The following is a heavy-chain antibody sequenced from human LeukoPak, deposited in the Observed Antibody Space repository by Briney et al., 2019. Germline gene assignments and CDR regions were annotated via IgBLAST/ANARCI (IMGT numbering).Heavy chain of an antibody. Sequence: PGRSLRLSCAASGFTFSSYGMHWVRQAPGKGLEWVAVIWYDGSNKYYADSVKGRFTISRDNSKNTLYLQMNSLRAEDAAVYYCARDHAISVAGSGLDYWGQGTLVTVSA. CDR1: GFTFSSYG. J-gene: IGHJ4*02. CDR3: ARDHAISVAGSGLDY. CDR2: IWYDGSNK. D-gene: IGHD6-19*01. V-gene: IGHV3-33*01.